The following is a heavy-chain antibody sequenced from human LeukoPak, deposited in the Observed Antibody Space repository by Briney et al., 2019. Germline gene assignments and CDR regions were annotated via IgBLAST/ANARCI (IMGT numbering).Heavy chain of an antibody. J-gene: IGHJ4*02. V-gene: IGHV3-66*02. CDR2: IFGGDT. CDR3: ATNYYDSSGYDY. Sequence: GGSLRLSCAASGFTVRANYMNWVRQAPGKGLEWVSVIFGGDTYYADSVKGRFTISRGNSKNTLYLQMNSLRAEDTAVYYCATNYYDSSGYDYWGQGTLVTVSS. D-gene: IGHD3-22*01. CDR1: GFTVRANY.